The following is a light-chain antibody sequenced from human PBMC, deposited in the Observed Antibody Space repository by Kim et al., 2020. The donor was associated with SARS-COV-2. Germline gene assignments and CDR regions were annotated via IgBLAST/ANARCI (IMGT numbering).Light chain of an antibody. V-gene: IGKV1D-12*01. CDR2: EAS. J-gene: IGKJ4*01. CDR3: QQTHSFPLT. CDR1: QDISSG. Sequence: ESVGDRVTITCRASQDISSGLGCNQQKPGKAPKFRIYEASNLKSGFPSRFSGSGSGTDFTLTINSLKPEDFATYYCQQTHSFPLTFGGGTKVEI.